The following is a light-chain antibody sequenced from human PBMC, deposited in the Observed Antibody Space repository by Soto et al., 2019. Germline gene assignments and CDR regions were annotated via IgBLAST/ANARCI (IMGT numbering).Light chain of an antibody. CDR3: HQSYHTSQT. Sequence: DIQMTQSPSSLSASVGDRVNITCRASQSISTYLNWYQQKPGKAPKVLIYSASGLQGGVPSRFSGSGSGTDFTLTISSLQHEDFATYYCHQSYHTSQTFGQGTKLEIK. J-gene: IGKJ2*01. CDR1: QSISTY. V-gene: IGKV1-39*01. CDR2: SAS.